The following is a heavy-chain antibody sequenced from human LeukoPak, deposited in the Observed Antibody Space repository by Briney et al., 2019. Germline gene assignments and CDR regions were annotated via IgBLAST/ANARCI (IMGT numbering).Heavy chain of an antibody. Sequence: GGSLRLSCVASGFTFTSYGMHWVRQAPGKGLEWVAFIRYDGSNKYYADSVKGRFTISRDNSKNTLNLQMNSLRAEDTAVYYCAKVDGYNVGYWGQGTLVTVSS. J-gene: IGHJ4*02. CDR2: IRYDGSNK. CDR3: AKVDGYNVGY. CDR1: GFTFTSYG. V-gene: IGHV3-30*02. D-gene: IGHD5-24*01.